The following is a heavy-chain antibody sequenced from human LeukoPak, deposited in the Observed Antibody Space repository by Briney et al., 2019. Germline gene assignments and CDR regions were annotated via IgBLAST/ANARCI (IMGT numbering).Heavy chain of an antibody. CDR3: AREANSGYSSGDDAFDI. J-gene: IGHJ3*02. V-gene: IGHV3-74*01. Sequence: GGSLRLSCAASGFTFRTCWMHWVRQAPGKGLVWVSRINDEGRSTSHAGSVKGRFTISRDNAKNTLYLQMNSLRAEDTAVYYCAREANSGYSSGDDAFDIWGQGTMVTVSS. D-gene: IGHD6-19*01. CDR2: INDEGRST. CDR1: GFTFRTCW.